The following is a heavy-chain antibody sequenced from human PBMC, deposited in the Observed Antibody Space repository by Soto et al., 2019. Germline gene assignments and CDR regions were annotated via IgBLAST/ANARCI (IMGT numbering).Heavy chain of an antibody. CDR2: ISAYNGNP. CDR1: GYTFTSYG. CDR3: AMIISSSWHYYFDY. D-gene: IGHD6-13*01. J-gene: IGHJ4*02. Sequence: QVQLVQSGAEVKKPGASVKVSCKASGYTFTSYGISWVRQAPGQGLEWMGWISAYNGNPNYAQKLQGRVTMPTDTSTSTAYMELRSLRSDDTAVYYCAMIISSSWHYYFDYWGQGTLVTVSS. V-gene: IGHV1-18*01.